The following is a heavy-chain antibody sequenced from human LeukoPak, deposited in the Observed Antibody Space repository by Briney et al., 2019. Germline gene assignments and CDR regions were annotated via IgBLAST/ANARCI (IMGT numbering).Heavy chain of an antibody. Sequence: GESLKISCKGSGYSFSNSWIGWVRQMPGKGLEWMGIIYPDDSDTKYSPSFQGRVTISADKSISTAYLQWSSLKASDTAMYYCASGDSSSWPGDAFDIWGQGTMVTVSS. V-gene: IGHV5-51*01. J-gene: IGHJ3*02. CDR1: GYSFSNSW. CDR2: IYPDDSDT. CDR3: ASGDSSSWPGDAFDI. D-gene: IGHD6-13*01.